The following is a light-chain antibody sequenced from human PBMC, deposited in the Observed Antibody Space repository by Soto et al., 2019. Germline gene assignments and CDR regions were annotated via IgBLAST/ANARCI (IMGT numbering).Light chain of an antibody. CDR3: RQYGSSPWT. Sequence: EIVLTQSPGTLSLSPGERATLSCRASQSVSISYLAWYQQKPGQAPRLLIYGASSRATGIPDRFSGSGSGTDFTLTISRLEPEDFAVYYCRQYGSSPWTFGQGTKVEIK. CDR2: GAS. CDR1: QSVSISY. J-gene: IGKJ1*01. V-gene: IGKV3-20*01.